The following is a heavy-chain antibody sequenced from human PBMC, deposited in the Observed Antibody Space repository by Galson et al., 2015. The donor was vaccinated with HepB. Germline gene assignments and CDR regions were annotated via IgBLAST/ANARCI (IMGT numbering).Heavy chain of an antibody. CDR3: AKDITLPRSSWWRVGGYYGMDV. CDR2: ISWDGGST. V-gene: IGHV3-43*01. D-gene: IGHD6-13*01. Sequence: SLRLSCAASGFTFDDYTMHWVRQAPGKGLEWVSLISWDGGSTYYADSVKGRFTISRDNSKNSLYLQMNSLRTEDTALYYCAKDITLPRSSWWRVGGYYGMDVWGQGTTVTVSS. CDR1: GFTFDDYT. J-gene: IGHJ6*02.